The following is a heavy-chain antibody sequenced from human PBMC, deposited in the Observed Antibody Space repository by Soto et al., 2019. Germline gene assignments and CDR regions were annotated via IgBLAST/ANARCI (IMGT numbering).Heavy chain of an antibody. V-gene: IGHV4-59*01. J-gene: IGHJ4*02. CDR3: ARARLTGANWGFWL. CDR1: GGSISSYY. D-gene: IGHD7-27*01. Sequence: SETLSLTCTVSGGSISSYYWSWIRQPPGKGLEWIGYIYYSGSTNYNPSLKSRVTISVDTSKNQFSLKLSSVTAADTAVYYCARARLTGANWGFWLWGQGTLVTVSS. CDR2: IYYSGST.